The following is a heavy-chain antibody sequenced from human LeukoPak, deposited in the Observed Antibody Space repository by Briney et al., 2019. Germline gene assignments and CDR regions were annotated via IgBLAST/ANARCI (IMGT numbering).Heavy chain of an antibody. CDR2: ISSGSGSSI. V-gene: IGHV3-48*02. CDR3: VRDDSWAFDI. J-gene: IGHJ3*02. Sequence: GGSLRLSCAASGFTFSSYSMNWVRQAPGKGVEWVSYISSGSGSSIYYADAVKGRFSISRDNAKNSLYLQMSSLRDEDTAVYHCVRDDSWAFDIWGQGTMVTVSS. D-gene: IGHD2-15*01. CDR1: GFTFSSYS.